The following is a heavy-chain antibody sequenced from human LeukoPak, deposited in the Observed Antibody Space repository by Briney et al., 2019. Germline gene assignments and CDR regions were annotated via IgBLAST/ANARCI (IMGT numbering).Heavy chain of an antibody. J-gene: IGHJ5*02. V-gene: IGHV4-59*01. CDR3: AKGMMPDWFDP. Sequence: SETLSLTCPVSGGSLNNYYWTWVRQPPGKGLEWIGYIFDIGNTNYNPSLKSRVTISLDTSKSQFSLRLNSVTAADTAVYYCAKGMMPDWFDPWGQGTLVTVSS. CDR1: GGSLNNYY. CDR2: IFDIGNT. D-gene: IGHD2-2*01.